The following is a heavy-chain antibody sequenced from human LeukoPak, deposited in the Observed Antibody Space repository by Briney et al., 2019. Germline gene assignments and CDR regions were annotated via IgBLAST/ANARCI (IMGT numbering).Heavy chain of an antibody. CDR3: ARGTDIVPDGY. J-gene: IGHJ4*02. CDR1: GGSTNSSRYS. D-gene: IGHD2-8*01. Sequence: SETLSLTCTVSGGSTNSSRYSWGWIRQPPGKGLEWIGTIYDSGSTNYNPSLKSRVTISVDTSKNQFSLKLSSVTAADTAVYYCARGTDIVPDGYWGQGTLVTVSS. CDR2: IYDSGST. V-gene: IGHV4-39*07.